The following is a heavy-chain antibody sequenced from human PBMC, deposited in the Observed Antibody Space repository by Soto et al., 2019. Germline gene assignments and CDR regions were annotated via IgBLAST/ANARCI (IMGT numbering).Heavy chain of an antibody. V-gene: IGHV3-23*01. CDR2: ISGTRGRQRNT. J-gene: IGHJ5*02. D-gene: IGHD5-12*01. CDR3: AKTMSRLGGDDMNWLAP. Sequence: EVQLLESGGNLVQPGMSLRLSCAASGFIFSAYAMTWVRQAPGKGLEWVSTISGTRGRQRNTFYTASVKGPFTVTRENSKNTLFLQMNSMRVEDTAVYYCAKTMSRLGGDDMNWLAPWGKGTMVTVSS. CDR1: GFIFSAYA.